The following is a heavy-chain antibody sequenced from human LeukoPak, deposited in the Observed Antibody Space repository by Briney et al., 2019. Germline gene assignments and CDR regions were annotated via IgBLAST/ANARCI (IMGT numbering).Heavy chain of an antibody. V-gene: IGHV3-48*01. CDR3: ARDLRDY. J-gene: IGHJ4*02. D-gene: IGHD3-9*01. CDR1: GFTFYMYA. CDR2: ISSSSSTI. Sequence: GGSLRLSCAASGFTFYMYAMSWVRQAPGKGLEWVSYISSSSSTIYYADSVKGRFTISRDNAKNSLYLQMNSLRAEDTAVYYCARDLRDYWGQGTLVTVSS.